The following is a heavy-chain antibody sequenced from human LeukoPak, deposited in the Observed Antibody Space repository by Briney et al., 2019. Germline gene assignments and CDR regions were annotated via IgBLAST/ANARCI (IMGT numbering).Heavy chain of an antibody. J-gene: IGHJ4*02. CDR1: GYTFTSCY. D-gene: IGHD3-22*01. CDR2: ISAYNGNT. Sequence: ASVKVSCKASGYTFTSCYISWVRQAPGQGLEWMGWISAYNGNTKYVQKFQGRVTMTIDTSSTTAYMELRSLTSDDTAVYYCARVRDYFDSSDYSDYWGQGTLVTVSS. V-gene: IGHV1-18*04. CDR3: ARVRDYFDSSDYSDY.